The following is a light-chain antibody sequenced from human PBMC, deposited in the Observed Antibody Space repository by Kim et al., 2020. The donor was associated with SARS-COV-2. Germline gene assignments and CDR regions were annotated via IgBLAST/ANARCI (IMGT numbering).Light chain of an antibody. J-gene: IGLJ2*01. CDR3: QVWDSSSSHVV. Sequence: APGTTAPIPGAGAKSRRKSVRCYQQKPGQAPVLVMCYDSDRPSGIPERFSGSNSGNTATLTISRVEAGDEADYYCQVWDSSSSHVVVGGGTQLTVL. CDR2: YDS. V-gene: IGLV3-21*04. CDR1: KSRRKS.